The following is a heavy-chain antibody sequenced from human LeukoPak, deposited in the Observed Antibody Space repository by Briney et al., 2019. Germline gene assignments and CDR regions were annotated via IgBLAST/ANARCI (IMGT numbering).Heavy chain of an antibody. V-gene: IGHV3-9*01. CDR3: AKVRGTYSSGYFFDY. D-gene: IGHD6-19*01. CDR1: GFTFDNYA. Sequence: GGSLRLSCAASGFTFDNYAMHWVRQAPGKGLEWLSIISWNSGYIVYADSVKGRFTISRDNAKKSLDLQMNSLRAEDTAFYYCAKVRGTYSSGYFFDYWGQGTLVTVSS. CDR2: ISWNSGYI. J-gene: IGHJ4*02.